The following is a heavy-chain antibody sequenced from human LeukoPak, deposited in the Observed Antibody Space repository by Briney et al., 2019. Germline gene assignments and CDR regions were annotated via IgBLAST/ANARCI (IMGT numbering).Heavy chain of an antibody. Sequence: PSETLSLTCTVSGGSISSSSYYWGCIRQPPGKGLEWIGSIYYSGSTYYNPSLKSRVTISVDTSKHQFSLKLSSVTAADTAVYYCARVVITMVRGVIITEWYFDYWGQGTLVTVSS. J-gene: IGHJ4*02. CDR3: ARVVITMVRGVIITEWYFDY. CDR2: IYYSGST. CDR1: GGSISSSSYY. V-gene: IGHV4-39*01. D-gene: IGHD3-10*01.